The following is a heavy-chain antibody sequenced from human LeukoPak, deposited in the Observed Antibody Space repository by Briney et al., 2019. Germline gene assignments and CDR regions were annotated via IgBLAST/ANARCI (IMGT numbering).Heavy chain of an antibody. CDR2: ISYDGSNK. CDR1: GFTFSSYA. D-gene: IGHD2-2*01. Sequence: PGRSLRLSCAASGFTFSSYAMHWVRRAPGKGLEWVAVISYDGSNKYYADSVKARFTISRDNSKNTLYLQMNSLRAEDTAVYYCARARVRNQLLLLGDYWGQGTLVTVSS. CDR3: ARARVRNQLLLLGDY. J-gene: IGHJ4*02. V-gene: IGHV3-30-3*01.